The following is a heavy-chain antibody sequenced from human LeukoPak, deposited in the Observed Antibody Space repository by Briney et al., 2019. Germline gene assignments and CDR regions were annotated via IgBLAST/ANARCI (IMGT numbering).Heavy chain of an antibody. J-gene: IGHJ4*02. CDR2: ISATGGST. V-gene: IGHV3-23*01. CDR3: AKALYYDILTGYLANPLATVTLDY. Sequence: GGSLRLSCAASGFTFSSYGITWVRQAPGKGLEWVSTISATGGSTYYADSVKGRFTISRDNSKDTLYLQMNSLRAEDTAVYYCAKALYYDILTGYLANPLATVTLDYWGQGTLVAVSS. CDR1: GFTFSSYG. D-gene: IGHD3-9*01.